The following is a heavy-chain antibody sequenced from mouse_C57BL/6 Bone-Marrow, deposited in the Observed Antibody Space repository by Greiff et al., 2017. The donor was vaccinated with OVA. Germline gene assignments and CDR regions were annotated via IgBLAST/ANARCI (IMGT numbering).Heavy chain of an antibody. J-gene: IGHJ1*03. CDR2: IYPGDGDT. CDR3: ARDTGGYFDV. CDR1: GYAFSSSW. Sequence: QVQLQQSGPELVKPGASVKISCKASGYAFSSSWMNWVKQRPGKGLEWIGRIYPGDGDTNYNGKFKGKATLTADKSSRTAYMQLSSLTSEDSAVYFCARDTGGYFDVWGTGTTVTVSS. V-gene: IGHV1-82*01.